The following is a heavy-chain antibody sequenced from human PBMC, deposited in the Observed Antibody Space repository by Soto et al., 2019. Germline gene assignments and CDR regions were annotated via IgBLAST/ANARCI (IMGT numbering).Heavy chain of an antibody. CDR2: IYHSGST. CDR3: ATMQSHNWNRNAFDY. D-gene: IGHD1-20*01. V-gene: IGHV4-4*02. Sequence: QVQLQESGPGLVKPSGTLSLTCAVSGGSISSSNWWSWVRQPPGKGLEWIGEIYHSGSTNYNPSLKSRVTISVDKSKNQFPLKLSSVTAADTAVYYCATMQSHNWNRNAFDYWGQGTLVTVSS. CDR1: GGSISSSNW. J-gene: IGHJ4*02.